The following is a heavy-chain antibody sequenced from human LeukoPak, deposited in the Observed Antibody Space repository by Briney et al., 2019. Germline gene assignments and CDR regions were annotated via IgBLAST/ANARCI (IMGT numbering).Heavy chain of an antibody. V-gene: IGHV3-23*01. J-gene: IGHJ4*02. CDR1: GFTFRSYA. D-gene: IGHD6-13*01. CDR2: ISDSGGST. CDR3: AKGSTKRQQFDY. Sequence: GGSLRLSCAASGFTFRSYAMSWVRQAPGKGLEGVSVISDSGGSTYYADSVKGRFTISRDNSKNTLYLQMNSLRAEDTAVYYCAKGSTKRQQFDYWGQGTLVTVSS.